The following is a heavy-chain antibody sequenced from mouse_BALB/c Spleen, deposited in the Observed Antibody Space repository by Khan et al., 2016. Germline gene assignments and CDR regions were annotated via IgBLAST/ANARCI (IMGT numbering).Heavy chain of an antibody. CDR1: GYSITSDYA. V-gene: IGHV3-2*02. CDR2: ISYSGST. CDR3: DRWVRQGGMDY. D-gene: IGHD2-14*01. Sequence: EVQLQESGPGLVKPSQSLSLTCTVTGYSITSDYAWNWIRQFPGNKLEWMGYISYSGSTSYNPSLKSRISITRDTSKNQFFLQLNSVTTEDTATYYCDRWVRQGGMDYWGQGTSVTVSA. J-gene: IGHJ4*01.